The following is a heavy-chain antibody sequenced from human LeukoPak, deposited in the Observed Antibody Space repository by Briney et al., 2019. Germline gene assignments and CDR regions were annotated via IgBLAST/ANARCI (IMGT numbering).Heavy chain of an antibody. J-gene: IGHJ4*02. V-gene: IGHV1-2*02. CDR1: GYTFTGYY. D-gene: IGHD3-22*01. Sequence: ASVKVSCKASGYTFTGYYMHWVRQAPGQGLEWMGWINPSSGGTNFAQKFQGRVTMTRDTSISTAYMELSSLRSDDTAVYYCAREGSDSSGYSSGTFDYWGQGTLVTVSS. CDR3: AREGSDSSGYSSGTFDY. CDR2: INPSSGGT.